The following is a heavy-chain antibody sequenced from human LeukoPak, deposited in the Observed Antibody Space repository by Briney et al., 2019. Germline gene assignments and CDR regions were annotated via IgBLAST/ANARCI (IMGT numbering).Heavy chain of an antibody. CDR1: GYTFTSYG. Sequence: GASVKVSCKASGYTFTSYGISWVRQAPGQGLEWVGWISAFNGNTNYAQKLQGRVTLTTETSTSKAYMEVRSLRSDDTAVYYCARTRPSSTIFGVVRSLSPADYWGQGTLVTVSS. CDR3: ARTRPSSTIFGVVRSLSPADY. J-gene: IGHJ4*02. V-gene: IGHV1-18*01. D-gene: IGHD3-3*01. CDR2: ISAFNGNT.